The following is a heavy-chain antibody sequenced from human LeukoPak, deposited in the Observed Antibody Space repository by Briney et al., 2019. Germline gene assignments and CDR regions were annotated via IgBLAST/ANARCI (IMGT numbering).Heavy chain of an antibody. D-gene: IGHD1-1*01. CDR3: ARRYRAMDV. Sequence: RGESLKISCQGSGYSFNNYWIGWVLQMPGKGLEWMGIIYPGDSDTRYSPSFQGQVTISADKSISTAYLQWSSLKASDTAMYYCARRYRAMDVWGKGTTVTVSS. CDR1: GYSFNNYW. V-gene: IGHV5-51*01. CDR2: IYPGDSDT. J-gene: IGHJ6*04.